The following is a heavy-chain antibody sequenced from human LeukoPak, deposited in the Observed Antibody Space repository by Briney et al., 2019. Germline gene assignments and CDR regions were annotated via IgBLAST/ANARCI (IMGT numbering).Heavy chain of an antibody. CDR1: GFTFTSYT. V-gene: IGHV3-21*01. CDR3: ARDFSPPYTSSEVAFDF. CDR2: ITTSSSYI. D-gene: IGHD6-13*01. Sequence: GGSLRLSCAASGFTFTSYTMSWVRQAPGKGLEWVSSITTSSSYIYYADSVKGRFTISRDNAKNSVCLQMNSLRPEDTAIYYCARDFSPPYTSSEVAFDFWGQGAMVTVSS. J-gene: IGHJ3*01.